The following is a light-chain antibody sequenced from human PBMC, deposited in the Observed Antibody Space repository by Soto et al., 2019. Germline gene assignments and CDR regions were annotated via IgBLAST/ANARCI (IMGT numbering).Light chain of an antibody. CDR1: QTISSW. Sequence: DIQMTQSPSTLSGSVGDRVTITCRASQTISSWLAWYQQKPGKAPKLLIYAASSLQSGVPARFRGSGSGTEFTLTINSLQPEDFATYYCQQSYSSRFSFGPGTTVDFK. CDR3: QQSYSSRFS. CDR2: AAS. V-gene: IGKV1-5*01. J-gene: IGKJ3*01.